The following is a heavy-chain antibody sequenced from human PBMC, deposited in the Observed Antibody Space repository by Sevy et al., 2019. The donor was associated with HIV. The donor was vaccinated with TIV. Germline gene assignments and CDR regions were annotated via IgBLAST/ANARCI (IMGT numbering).Heavy chain of an antibody. CDR3: ARGPRSYSAYYFDY. J-gene: IGHJ4*02. D-gene: IGHD1-26*01. CDR1: GFTFSSYW. Sequence: GGSLRLSCAASGFTFSSYWMHWVRQAPGKGLVWVSRINSDGSSTSYADSVKGRFTISRDNAKNTLYLQMNSLRAGDTAVYYCARGPRSYSAYYFDYWGQGTLVTVSS. CDR2: INSDGSST. V-gene: IGHV3-74*01.